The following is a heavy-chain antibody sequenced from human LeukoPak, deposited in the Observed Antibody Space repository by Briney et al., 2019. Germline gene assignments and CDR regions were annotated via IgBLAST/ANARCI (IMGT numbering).Heavy chain of an antibody. V-gene: IGHV4-59*08. CDR3: ARRGIAAAGYDY. Sequence: TSETLSLTCTVSGGSISSYYWSWIRQPPGKGLEWIGYIYYSGTTNYNPSLKSRVTILVDTSKNQFSLNLSSVTAADTAVYYCARRGIAAAGYDYWGQGTLVTVSS. CDR2: IYYSGTT. D-gene: IGHD6-13*01. CDR1: GGSISSYY. J-gene: IGHJ4*02.